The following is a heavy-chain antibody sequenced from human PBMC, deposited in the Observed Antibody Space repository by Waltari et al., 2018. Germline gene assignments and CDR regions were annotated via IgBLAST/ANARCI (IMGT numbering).Heavy chain of an antibody. J-gene: IGHJ4*02. CDR3: ARSPAGPYFDY. Sequence: EVQLVESGGGLVQPGWSLRLSCGASGFPFSIYWMSWVRQPPGKGLEWVANIKQDGSETYYVDSVKCRFTISRDNAQNSLYLQMNSLRAEDTAVYYCARSPAGPYFDYWGQGTLVTVSS. V-gene: IGHV3-7*01. CDR2: IKQDGSET. D-gene: IGHD2-2*01. CDR1: GFPFSIYW.